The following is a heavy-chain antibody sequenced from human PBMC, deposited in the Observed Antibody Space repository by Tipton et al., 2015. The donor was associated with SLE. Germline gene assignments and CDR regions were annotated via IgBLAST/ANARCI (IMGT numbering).Heavy chain of an antibody. CDR3: VSPRGGYGDDAFDV. D-gene: IGHD6-25*01. V-gene: IGHV4-39*07. Sequence: TLSLTCTVSGAPISTNSYSSGWFRQPPGKGPGWSGSLYYSGATYFNPSLKSRVTMSMDTSRNQFSLTLKFVTAADTAVYYCVSPRGGYGDDAFDVWGRGTTVIVSS. CDR2: LYYSGAT. CDR1: GAPISTNSYS. J-gene: IGHJ3*01.